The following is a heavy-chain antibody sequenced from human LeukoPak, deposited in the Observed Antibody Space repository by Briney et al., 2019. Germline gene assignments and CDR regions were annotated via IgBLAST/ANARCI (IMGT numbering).Heavy chain of an antibody. V-gene: IGHV3-21*01. D-gene: IGHD2-2*01. CDR1: GFTFSSYS. CDR3: ASKYQLLWGIDY. J-gene: IGHJ4*02. Sequence: PGGSRRLSCAASGFTFSSYSMNWVRQAPGKGLEWVSSISSSSSYIYYADSVKGRFTISRDNAKNSLYLQMNSLRAEDTAVYYCASKYQLLWGIDYWGQGTLVTVSP. CDR2: ISSSSSYI.